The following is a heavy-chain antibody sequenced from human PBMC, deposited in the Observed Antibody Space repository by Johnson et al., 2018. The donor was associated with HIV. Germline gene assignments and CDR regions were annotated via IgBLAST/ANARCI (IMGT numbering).Heavy chain of an antibody. CDR1: GFAFSGYA. D-gene: IGHD6-13*01. CDR2: ISYDGSNK. CDR3: AKDLNSSSWTNDAFDI. J-gene: IGHJ3*02. Sequence: QVQLVESGGGVVQPRRSLRLSCAASGFAFSGYALHWVRQAPGKGLEWVAVISYDGSNKYYADSVKGRFTIYRDNSKNTLYLQMNGLRAEDTAVYHCAKDLNSSSWTNDAFDIWGQGTMVTVSS. V-gene: IGHV3-30-3*01.